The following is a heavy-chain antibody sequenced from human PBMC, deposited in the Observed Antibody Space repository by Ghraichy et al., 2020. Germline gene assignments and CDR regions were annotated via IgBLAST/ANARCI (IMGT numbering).Heavy chain of an antibody. CDR1: GVFITSDNFY. Sequence: SETLSLTCSVSGVFITSDNFYWNWVRQTPGKGLEWIGYIHSSGNTFYNPSLKSRPSISLDTSRNQFSLNLTSVTAEDTALYFCARGPPTYSSSSTWLDPWGQGTKVTVSS. CDR3: ARGPPTYSSSSTWLDP. D-gene: IGHD6-6*01. CDR2: IHSSGNT. V-gene: IGHV4-30-4*01. J-gene: IGHJ5*02.